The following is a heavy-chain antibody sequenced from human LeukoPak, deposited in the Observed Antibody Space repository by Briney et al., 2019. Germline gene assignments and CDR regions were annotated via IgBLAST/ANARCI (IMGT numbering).Heavy chain of an antibody. Sequence: GGSLRLSCAASGFTFDDFAMSWVRQAPGKGLEWVSLISGDGRSTYFADSVKGRFTISGDNSKNSLYLQMNSLRTEDTALYYCAKVYRYYDSSCQHWGQGTLVTVSS. D-gene: IGHD3-22*01. V-gene: IGHV3-43*02. CDR1: GFTFDDFA. J-gene: IGHJ1*01. CDR3: AKVYRYYDSSCQH. CDR2: ISGDGRST.